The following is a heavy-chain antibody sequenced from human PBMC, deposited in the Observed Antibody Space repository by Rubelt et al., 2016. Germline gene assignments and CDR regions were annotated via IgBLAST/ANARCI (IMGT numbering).Heavy chain of an antibody. CDR2: ISSKGTYY. J-gene: IGHJ6*02. V-gene: IGHV3-21*01. Sequence: EVQLLESGGGLVQPGGSLRLSCAASGFTFSSYAMSWVRQAPGKGLEWVSYISSKGTYYSYVDSVKGRFTISRDNAKNSLFLEWGGLRAEDTAVYYCVRQGYSFDGDTYYYSGLDAWGQGTTVTVSS. CDR3: VRQGYSFDGDTYYYSGLDA. D-gene: IGHD2-15*01. CDR1: GFTFSSYA.